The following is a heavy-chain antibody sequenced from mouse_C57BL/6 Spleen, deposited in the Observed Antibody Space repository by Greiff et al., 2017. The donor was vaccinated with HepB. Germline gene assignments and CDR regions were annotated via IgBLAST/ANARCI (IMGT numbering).Heavy chain of an antibody. V-gene: IGHV5-15*01. D-gene: IGHD2-10*02. CDR2: ISNLAYSI. Sequence: EVMLVESGGGLVQPGGSLKLSCAASGFTFSDYGMAWVRQAPRKGPEWVAFISNLAYSIYYADTVTGRFTISRENAKNTLYLERSSLRSEDTAMYYCARRYGNYDFDYWGQGTTLTVSS. CDR1: GFTFSDYG. CDR3: ARRYGNYDFDY. J-gene: IGHJ2*01.